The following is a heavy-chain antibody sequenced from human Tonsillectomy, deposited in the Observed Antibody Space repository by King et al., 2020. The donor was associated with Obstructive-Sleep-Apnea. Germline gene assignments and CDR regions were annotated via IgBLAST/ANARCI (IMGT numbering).Heavy chain of an antibody. Sequence: QLVQSWADVKKPGASVKVSCKASGYTFTGYYMHWGRKAPGQWLAWMGGINPKSGGPNSAQKFKCRVTMTRDTSFSTAYMELSRLRSDDTAVYYCARASIGDPDYWGQGTLVTVSS. CDR2: INPKSGGP. V-gene: IGHV1-2*02. CDR1: GYTFTGYY. CDR3: ARASIGDPDY. D-gene: IGHD2-21*01. J-gene: IGHJ4*02.